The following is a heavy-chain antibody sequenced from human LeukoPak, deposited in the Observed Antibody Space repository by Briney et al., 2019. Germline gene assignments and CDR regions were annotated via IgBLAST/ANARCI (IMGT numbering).Heavy chain of an antibody. Sequence: GGSLRLSCAASGFTFSSYAMSWVRQAPGKGLEWVSAISGSGGSTYYADSVKGRFTISRDNSKSTLYLQMNSLRAEDTAVYYCAKDGGSYFGATDAFDIWGQGTMVTVSS. CDR2: ISGSGGST. CDR1: GFTFSSYA. D-gene: IGHD1-26*01. CDR3: AKDGGSYFGATDAFDI. V-gene: IGHV3-23*01. J-gene: IGHJ3*02.